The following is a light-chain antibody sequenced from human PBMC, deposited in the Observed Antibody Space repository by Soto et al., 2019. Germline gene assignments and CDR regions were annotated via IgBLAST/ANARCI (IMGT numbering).Light chain of an antibody. CDR2: GAS. CDR1: QSVSSSY. V-gene: IGKV3-20*01. J-gene: IGKJ3*01. Sequence: EIVLTQSPGTLSLSPGERATLSCRASQSVSSSYLAWYQQKPGQAPGLLIYGASSRATGIPDRFSGSGSGTAFSLTISRLEPEDLAVYYCQQYGSSPLFTFGPGTKVHIK. CDR3: QQYGSSPLFT.